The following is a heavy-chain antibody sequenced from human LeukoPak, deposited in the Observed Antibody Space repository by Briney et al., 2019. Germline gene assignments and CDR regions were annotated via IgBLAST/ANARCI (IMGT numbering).Heavy chain of an antibody. D-gene: IGHD6-6*01. Sequence: GRSLRLSCAASGFTFSSYGMHWVRQAPGKGLDWVAFMSSDGSKTHYVDSVKGRFTISRDKSKNTLYLQMNSLRTEDTAVYYCAKDMGSSSWALDYWGQGTLVIVSS. J-gene: IGHJ4*02. CDR1: GFTFSSYG. CDR2: MSSDGSKT. V-gene: IGHV3-30*18. CDR3: AKDMGSSSWALDY.